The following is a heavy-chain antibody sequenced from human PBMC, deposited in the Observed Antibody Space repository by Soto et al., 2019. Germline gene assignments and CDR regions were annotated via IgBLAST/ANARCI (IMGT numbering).Heavy chain of an antibody. CDR1: GYTFTSYA. CDR2: INAGNGNT. J-gene: IGHJ3*02. CDR3: ARTHTWYSSGWYSEGAFDI. V-gene: IGHV1-3*05. D-gene: IGHD6-19*01. Sequence: QVQLVQSGAEEKKPGASVKVSCKASGYTFTSYAMHWVRQAPGQRLEWMGWINAGNGNTKYSQKFQGRVTITRDTSASTAYMELSSLRSEDTAVYYCARTHTWYSSGWYSEGAFDIWGQGTMVTVSS.